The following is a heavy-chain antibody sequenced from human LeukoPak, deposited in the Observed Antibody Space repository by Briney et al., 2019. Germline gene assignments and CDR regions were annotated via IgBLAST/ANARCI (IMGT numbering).Heavy chain of an antibody. J-gene: IGHJ4*02. CDR2: IYYSGST. D-gene: IGHD2-15*01. CDR3: ARDWGYCSGGSCGKASIDY. Sequence: PSETLSLTCTVSGGSISSSSYYWGWIRQPPGKGLEWIGSIYYSGSTYYNPSLKSRVTISVDTSKNQFSLKLSSVTAADTAVYYCARDWGYCSGGSCGKASIDYWGQGTLVTVSS. V-gene: IGHV4-39*07. CDR1: GGSISSSSYY.